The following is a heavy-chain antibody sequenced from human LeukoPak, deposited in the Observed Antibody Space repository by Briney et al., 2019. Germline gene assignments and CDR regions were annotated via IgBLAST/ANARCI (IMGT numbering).Heavy chain of an antibody. CDR2: ISGTSSII. Sequence: PGGSLRLSCAASGFTFSTYSMIWVRQAPGKGLEWVSYISGTSSIIYYADSVKGRFTISRDNAKNSLYLQMNSLRDEAAAVYYCVRGQFFSFDDWGQGTLVTVSS. CDR3: VRGQFFSFDD. V-gene: IGHV3-48*02. J-gene: IGHJ4*02. CDR1: GFTFSTYS. D-gene: IGHD3-3*01.